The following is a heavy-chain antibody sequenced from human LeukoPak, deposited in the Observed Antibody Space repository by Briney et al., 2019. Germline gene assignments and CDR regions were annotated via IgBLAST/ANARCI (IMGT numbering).Heavy chain of an antibody. D-gene: IGHD2-15*01. CDR1: GFTVSSNY. CDR2: IYSGGST. V-gene: IGHV3-53*01. Sequence: GGSLRLSCAASGFTVSSNYMSWVRQAPGKGLEWVSVIYSGGSTYYADSVKGRFTISRDNSKNTLYLQMNSLRAEDTAVYYCARPLSLGYCSGGSCYGRGAWFDRWGQGTLVTVSS. J-gene: IGHJ5*02. CDR3: ARPLSLGYCSGGSCYGRGAWFDR.